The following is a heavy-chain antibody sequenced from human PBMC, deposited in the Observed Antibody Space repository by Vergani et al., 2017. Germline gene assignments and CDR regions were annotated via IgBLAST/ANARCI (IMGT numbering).Heavy chain of an antibody. D-gene: IGHD5-24*01. CDR2: ISNSGNTI. CDR1: DFKFDQFG. CDR3: ARDHRDYNNYPGTFDI. Sequence: EVQLVESGGKVVRPGGSLRLSCVASDFKFDQFGMMWVRQSPGKGPEWVSYISNSGNTIEYADSVKGRFSISRDNAKSSLFLQMDSLRAEDTAVYYCARDHRDYNNYPGTFDIWGQGSMVTVSS. V-gene: IGHV3-48*01. J-gene: IGHJ3*02.